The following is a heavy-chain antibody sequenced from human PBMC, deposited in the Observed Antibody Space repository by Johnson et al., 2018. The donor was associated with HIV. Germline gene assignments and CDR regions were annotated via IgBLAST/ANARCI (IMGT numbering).Heavy chain of an antibody. CDR3: TTEGDGLDAFDS. D-gene: IGHD3-10*01. V-gene: IGHV3-15*01. CDR2: ITSNTDGGTT. J-gene: IGHJ3*02. Sequence: VQLVESGGGLVQPGGSLRLSCAASGFTFSNAWMSWVRQAPGKGLEWVGRITSNTDGGTTDYAAPVKGRFTISRDDSKNTLYLQLNSLKTEDTAVYYCTTEGDGLDAFDSWGQGTMVTVSS. CDR1: GFTFSNAW.